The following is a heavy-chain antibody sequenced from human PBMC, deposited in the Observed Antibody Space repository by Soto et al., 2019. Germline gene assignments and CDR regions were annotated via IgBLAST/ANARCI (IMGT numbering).Heavy chain of an antibody. V-gene: IGHV1-18*01. CDR2: ISAYNGNT. D-gene: IGHD3-22*01. J-gene: IGHJ5*02. Sequence: QVQLVQSGAEVKKPGASVKVSCKASGYTFTSYGISWVRQAPGQGLEWMGWISAYNGNTNYAQKLHGTVTMTTDTSMRTAYIELRSLRSDNTAVYYCAREDTTYYYDSSGYYEGNWFDPWGQVTLVNVSS. CDR1: GYTFTSYG. CDR3: AREDTTYYYDSSGYYEGNWFDP.